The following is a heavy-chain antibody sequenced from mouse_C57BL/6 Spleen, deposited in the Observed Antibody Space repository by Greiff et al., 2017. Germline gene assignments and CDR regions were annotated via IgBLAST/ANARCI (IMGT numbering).Heavy chain of an antibody. Sequence: EVQLVESGGGLVQPKGSLKLSCAASGFTFNTYAMHWVRQAPGKGLEWVARIRSKSSNYAKYYAESVKDRFTISRDDSQSMLYLQMDNLKTVDTSMDYCVRGDLGRWYVDVWGTGTTVTVSS. CDR2: IRSKSSNYAK. CDR1: GFTFNTYA. D-gene: IGHD4-1*01. J-gene: IGHJ1*03. CDR3: VRGDLGRWYVDV. V-gene: IGHV10-3*01.